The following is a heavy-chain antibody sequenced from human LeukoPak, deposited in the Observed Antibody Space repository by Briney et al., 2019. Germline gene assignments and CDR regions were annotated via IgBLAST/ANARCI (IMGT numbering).Heavy chain of an antibody. J-gene: IGHJ6*03. D-gene: IGHD6-13*01. V-gene: IGHV4-59*01. Sequence: PSETLSLTCTVSGGSISSYYWSWIRQPPGKGLEGIGYIYYRGSTNYNPSLKSRVTISVDTSKNQFSLKLSSVTAADTAVYYCARGAYSSSWYNDYYYYYYMDVWGKGTTVTISS. CDR2: IYYRGST. CDR3: ARGAYSSSWYNDYYYYYYMDV. CDR1: GGSISSYY.